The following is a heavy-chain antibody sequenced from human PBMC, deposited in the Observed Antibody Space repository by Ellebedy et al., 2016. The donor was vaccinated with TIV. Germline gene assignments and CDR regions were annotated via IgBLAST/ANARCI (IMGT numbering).Heavy chain of an antibody. CDR3: ARDCAAPYVRAFDI. D-gene: IGHD6-6*01. Sequence: SETLSLTXTVSGGSISSSFYYWGWIRQPPGKGLEWIGSIYYSERTYYNPSLKSRVTISVDTSKNQFSLKLSSVTAADTAVYYCARDCAAPYVRAFDIWGQGTMVTVSS. V-gene: IGHV4-39*07. CDR1: GGSISSSFYY. CDR2: IYYSERT. J-gene: IGHJ3*02.